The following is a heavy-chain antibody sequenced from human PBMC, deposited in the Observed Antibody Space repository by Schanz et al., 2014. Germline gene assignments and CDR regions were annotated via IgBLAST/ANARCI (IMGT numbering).Heavy chain of an antibody. CDR3: ARGYGDSPTDF. V-gene: IGHV1-18*01. CDR1: GYTFSDYG. J-gene: IGHJ4*02. D-gene: IGHD4-17*01. Sequence: QVQLVQSGAEVKKPGASVKVSCKTSGYTFSDYGITWVRQAPGQGLEWMGWISAYNGNTNYAQKLQGRVTITADRSTSTAYMELSSLRSEDTAVYYCARGYGDSPTDFWGQGTLVTVSS. CDR2: ISAYNGNT.